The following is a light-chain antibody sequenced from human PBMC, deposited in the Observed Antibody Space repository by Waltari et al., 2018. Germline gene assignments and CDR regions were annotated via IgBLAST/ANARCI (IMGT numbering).Light chain of an antibody. CDR1: QSISSW. CDR3: QQYKSYPRT. Sequence: DIQMTQSPSTLSASVGDRVTITCRASQSISSWLAWYQQKPGKAPKLLIYDASSLESGVPSRFSGSGSWTEFTLTISRLQPDDFATYYCQQYKSYPRTFGQGTKVEIK. CDR2: DAS. V-gene: IGKV1-5*01. J-gene: IGKJ1*01.